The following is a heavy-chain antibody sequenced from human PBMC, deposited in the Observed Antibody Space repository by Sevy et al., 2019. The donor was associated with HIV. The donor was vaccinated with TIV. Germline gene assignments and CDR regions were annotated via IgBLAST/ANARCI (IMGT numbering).Heavy chain of an antibody. D-gene: IGHD3-22*01. CDR1: GFTFGDYA. Sequence: GGSLRLSCTASGFTFGDYAMSWFRQAPGKGLEWVGFIRSKAYGGTTEYAASVKGRFTISRDDSKSIAYLQMNSLKTEDTAVYYCTREREITMIVVVITTYAFDIWGQGTMVTVSS. CDR3: TREREITMIVVVITTYAFDI. J-gene: IGHJ3*02. CDR2: IRSKAYGGTT. V-gene: IGHV3-49*03.